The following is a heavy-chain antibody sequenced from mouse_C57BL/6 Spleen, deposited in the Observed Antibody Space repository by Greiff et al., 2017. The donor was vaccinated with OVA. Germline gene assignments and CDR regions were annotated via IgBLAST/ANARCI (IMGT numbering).Heavy chain of an antibody. J-gene: IGHJ4*01. CDR3: TRVRLYYAMDY. CDR1: GYTFTDYD. CDR2: IDPETGGT. Sequence: VQLQQSGAELVRPGASVTLSCKASGYTFTDYDMHWVKQTPVHGLEWIGAIDPETGGTAYNQKFKGKAILTADKSSSTAYMELRSLTSEDSAVYYCTRVRLYYAMDYWGQGTSVTVSS. D-gene: IGHD2-13*01. V-gene: IGHV1-15*01.